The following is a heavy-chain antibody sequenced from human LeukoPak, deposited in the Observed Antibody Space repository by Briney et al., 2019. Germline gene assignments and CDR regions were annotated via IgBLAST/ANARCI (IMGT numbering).Heavy chain of an antibody. D-gene: IGHD2-15*01. CDR2: IIPIFGTA. Sequence: GASVKVSCKASGGTFSSYAISWVRQAPGQGLEWMGGIIPIFGTANYAQMFQGRVTITADESTSTAYMELSSLRSEDTAVYYCARAWEEYCTGSSCYTHNHYYYYYGMDVWGQGTTVTVSS. J-gene: IGHJ6*02. V-gene: IGHV1-69*13. CDR3: ARAWEEYCTGSSCYTHNHYYYYYGMDV. CDR1: GGTFSSYA.